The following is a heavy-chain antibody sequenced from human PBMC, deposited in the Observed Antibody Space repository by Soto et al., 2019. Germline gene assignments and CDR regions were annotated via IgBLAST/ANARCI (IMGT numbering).Heavy chain of an antibody. J-gene: IGHJ6*02. D-gene: IGHD2-2*01. CDR2: IIPILGIA. Sequence: SVKVSCKASGGTFSSYTISWVRQAPGQGLEWMGRIIPILGIANYAQKFQGRVTITADKSTSTAYMELSSLRSEDTAVYYCARNQLARTYGMDGWGQGTTVTFSS. CDR3: ARNQLARTYGMDG. CDR1: GGTFSSYT. V-gene: IGHV1-69*02.